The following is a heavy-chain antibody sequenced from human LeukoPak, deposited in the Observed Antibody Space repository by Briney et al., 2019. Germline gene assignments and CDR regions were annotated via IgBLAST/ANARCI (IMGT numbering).Heavy chain of an antibody. CDR2: IIPIFGTA. V-gene: IGHV1-69*05. CDR3: ARDPSYGSYAFDI. J-gene: IGHJ3*02. D-gene: IGHD3-10*01. Sequence: SVKVSCKASGYTFSSYAISWVRQAPGQGLEWMGRIIPIFGTANYAQKFQGRVTITTDESTSTAYMELSSLRSEDTAVYYCARDPSYGSYAFDIWGQGTMVTVSS. CDR1: GYTFSSYA.